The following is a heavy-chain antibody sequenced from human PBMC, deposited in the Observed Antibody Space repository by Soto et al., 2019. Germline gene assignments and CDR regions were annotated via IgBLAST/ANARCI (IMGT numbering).Heavy chain of an antibody. Sequence: GASVKVSCKASGGTFSSYTISWVRQAPGQGLEWMGRIIPILGIANYAQKFQGRVTITADKSTSTAYMELSSLRSEDTAVYYCVEQQLVRNENWFDPWGQGTLVTVS. V-gene: IGHV1-69*02. CDR2: IIPILGIA. J-gene: IGHJ5*02. D-gene: IGHD6-13*01. CDR3: VEQQLVRNENWFDP. CDR1: GGTFSSYT.